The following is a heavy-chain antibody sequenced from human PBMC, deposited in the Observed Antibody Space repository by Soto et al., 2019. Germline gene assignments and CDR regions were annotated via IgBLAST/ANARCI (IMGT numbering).Heavy chain of an antibody. D-gene: IGHD2-15*01. Sequence: GGSLRLSCAASGFTFSSYAMHWVRQAPGKGLEYVSAISSNGGSKHYANSVKGRFTVSRDNSKNTLYLQMGSLRAEDMAVYYCARDRHCSGGSCYDVYFQHWGQGTLVTVSS. J-gene: IGHJ1*01. CDR3: ARDRHCSGGSCYDVYFQH. V-gene: IGHV3-64*01. CDR2: ISSNGGSK. CDR1: GFTFSSYA.